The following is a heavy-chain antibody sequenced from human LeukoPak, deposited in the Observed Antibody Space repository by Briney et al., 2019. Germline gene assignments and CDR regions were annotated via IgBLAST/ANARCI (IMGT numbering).Heavy chain of an antibody. D-gene: IGHD4-17*01. V-gene: IGHV4-34*01. Sequence: SETLSLTCAVYGGSFSGYYWSWIRQPPGKGLEWIGEIYHSGITNYNPSLRSRVTISVDKSKNQFSLKLSSVTAADTAVYYCASKGNDYGDYYYYGLDVWGQGTTVTVSS. CDR1: GGSFSGYY. J-gene: IGHJ6*02. CDR3: ASKGNDYGDYYYYGLDV. CDR2: IYHSGIT.